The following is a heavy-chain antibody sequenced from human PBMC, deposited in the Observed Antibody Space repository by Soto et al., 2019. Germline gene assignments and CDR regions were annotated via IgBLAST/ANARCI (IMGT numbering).Heavy chain of an antibody. V-gene: IGHV3-74*01. Sequence: GGSLRLSWAASGFTFSSYWMRWVRQAPGKGLVWVSHINSDGSSTSYADSVKGRFTISRDNAKNTLYLQMNSLRAEDTAVYYCASSGYDYYYYGMDVWGQGTTVTVSS. J-gene: IGHJ6*02. CDR1: GFTFSSYW. D-gene: IGHD5-12*01. CDR3: ASSGYDYYYYGMDV. CDR2: INSDGSST.